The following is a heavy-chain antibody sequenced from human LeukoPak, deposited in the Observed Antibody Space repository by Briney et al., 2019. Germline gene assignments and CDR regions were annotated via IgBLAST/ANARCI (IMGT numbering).Heavy chain of an antibody. Sequence: AGSLRLSCAASGFTVSSNYMSWVRQAPGKGLEWVSVIYSGGSTYYADSVKGRFTISRDNSKNTLYLQMNSLRAEDTAVYYCARDPRALYNYSGLDVWGQGTTVTVSS. CDR1: GFTVSSNY. V-gene: IGHV3-66*01. CDR3: ARDPRALYNYSGLDV. J-gene: IGHJ6*02. CDR2: IYSGGST.